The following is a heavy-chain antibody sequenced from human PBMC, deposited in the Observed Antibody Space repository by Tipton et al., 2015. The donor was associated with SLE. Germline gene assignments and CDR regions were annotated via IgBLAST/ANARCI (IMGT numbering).Heavy chain of an antibody. J-gene: IGHJ4*02. CDR2: ISGSADGT. CDR3: ARDGDYYDSSRYYYGADY. D-gene: IGHD3-22*01. Sequence: SLRLSCAASGFSFSSDAMSWVRQAPGKGLEWVSGISGSADGTYYADSAKGRFTVSRDNSKNMLFLQMNSLRAEDTAVYYCARDGDYYDSSRYYYGADYWGQAPLVSVSS. V-gene: IGHV3-23*01. CDR1: GFSFSSDA.